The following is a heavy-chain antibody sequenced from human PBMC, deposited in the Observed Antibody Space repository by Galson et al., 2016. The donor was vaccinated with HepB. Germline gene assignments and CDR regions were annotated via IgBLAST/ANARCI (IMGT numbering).Heavy chain of an antibody. CDR3: AISLVPTAFNL. V-gene: IGHV3-53*01. Sequence: SLRLSCAASGFTVDTYYMIWVRQPPGKGLEWVSAIYGTDGTTYADSVKGRFTISRDNSRNTLYLQMYSLRADDTALYYCAISLVPTAFNLWGQGTMVTVSS. D-gene: IGHD3-16*01. CDR2: IYGTDGT. J-gene: IGHJ3*01. CDR1: GFTVDTYY.